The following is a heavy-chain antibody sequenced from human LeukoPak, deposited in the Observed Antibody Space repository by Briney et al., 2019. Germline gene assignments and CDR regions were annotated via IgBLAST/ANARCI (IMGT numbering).Heavy chain of an antibody. CDR1: GFTFSSYG. J-gene: IGHJ4*02. CDR3: AREGKTYFDY. V-gene: IGHV3-30*02. CDR2: IRYDGSNK. Sequence: GGSLRLSCAASGFTFSSYGMYWVRQAPGKGLEWVAFIRYDGSNKYYADSVKGRFTISRDNSKNTLYLQMNSLRAEDTAVYYCAREGKTYFDYWGQGTLVTVSS. D-gene: IGHD3-10*01.